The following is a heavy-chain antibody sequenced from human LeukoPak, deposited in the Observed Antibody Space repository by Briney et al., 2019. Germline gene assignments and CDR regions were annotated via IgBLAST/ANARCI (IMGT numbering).Heavy chain of an antibody. Sequence: GGSLRLSCAASGFTFSSYSMNWVRQAPGKGLEWVSSISSSSSYIYYADSVKGRFTISRDNAKNSLYLQMNSLRAEDTAVYYCARVVNGAVGYFDYWGQGTLVTVSS. D-gene: IGHD1-26*01. CDR1: GFTFSSYS. V-gene: IGHV3-21*01. CDR3: ARVVNGAVGYFDY. J-gene: IGHJ4*02. CDR2: ISSSSSYI.